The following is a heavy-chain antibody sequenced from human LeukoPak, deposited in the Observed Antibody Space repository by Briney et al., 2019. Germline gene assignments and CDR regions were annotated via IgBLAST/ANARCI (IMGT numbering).Heavy chain of an antibody. D-gene: IGHD3-10*01. Sequence: PGGSLRLSCAASGFTFSSYGMHWVRQAPGKGLEWVAFIRYDGSNKYYADSVKGRFTISRDNSKNTLYLQMNSLRAEDTAVYYCAKDLIYYGSGTQHMDVWGKGTTVTVSS. CDR2: IRYDGSNK. CDR3: AKDLIYYGSGTQHMDV. V-gene: IGHV3-30*02. J-gene: IGHJ6*03. CDR1: GFTFSSYG.